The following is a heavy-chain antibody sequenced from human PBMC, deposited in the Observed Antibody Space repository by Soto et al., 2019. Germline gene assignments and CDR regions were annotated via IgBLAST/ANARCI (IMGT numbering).Heavy chain of an antibody. CDR3: ARGGHVVVVTAALDY. CDR1: GDTFTEYY. Sequence: QVQLMQSGAEVKKPGASVKVSCKASGDTFTEYYIHWVRQAPGQGLEWMGTVNPSGGHTTYAQHFLGSVTMTGDTATSKLYMELTSLTSEDTAVYYCARGGHVVVVTAALDYWGQGTLVTVSS. CDR2: VNPSGGHT. D-gene: IGHD2-21*02. J-gene: IGHJ4*02. V-gene: IGHV1-46*01.